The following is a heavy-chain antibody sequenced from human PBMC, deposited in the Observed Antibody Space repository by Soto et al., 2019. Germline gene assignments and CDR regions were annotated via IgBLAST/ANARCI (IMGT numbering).Heavy chain of an antibody. J-gene: IGHJ6*02. CDR1: GFTFSSYG. V-gene: IGHV3-33*01. Sequence: GGSLRLSCAASGFTFSSYGMHWVRQAPGKGLEWVAVIWYDGSNKYYADSVKGRFTIPRDNSKNTLYLQMNSLRAEDTAVYYCARGGASPYCSSTSCYRREDYYYYYGMDVWGQGTTVTVSS. CDR3: ARGGASPYCSSTSCYRREDYYYYYGMDV. D-gene: IGHD2-2*01. CDR2: IWYDGSNK.